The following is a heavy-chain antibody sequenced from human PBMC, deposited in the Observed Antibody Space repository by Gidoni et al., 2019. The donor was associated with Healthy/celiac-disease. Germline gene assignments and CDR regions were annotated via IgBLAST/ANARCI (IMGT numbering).Heavy chain of an antibody. CDR2: ISSSSSTI. CDR1: GFTFSSYS. J-gene: IGHJ4*02. Sequence: EVQLVESGGGWVQPGGSMRLTCAASGFTFSSYSMNWVRQAPGKGLEWVSYISSSSSTIYHADSVKGRFTISRDNAKNSLYLQMNSLTDEDTAVYYCARARGLRLGELSFGYWGQGTLVTVSS. CDR3: ARARGLRLGELSFGY. V-gene: IGHV3-48*02. D-gene: IGHD3-16*02.